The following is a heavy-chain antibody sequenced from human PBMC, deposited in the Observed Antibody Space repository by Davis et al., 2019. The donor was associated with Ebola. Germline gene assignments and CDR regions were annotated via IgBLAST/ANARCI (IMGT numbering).Heavy chain of an antibody. CDR3: AKSARGDASDV. D-gene: IGHD6-25*01. V-gene: IGHV1-69*13. J-gene: IGHJ3*01. CDR1: GGTFSSYA. CDR2: IIPIFGTA. Sequence: AASVKVSCKASGGTFSSYAISWVRQAPGQGLEWMGGIIPIFGTANYAQKFQGRVTITADESTSTAYMELNSLRSEDTAMYYCAKSARGDASDVWGQGTVVSVSS.